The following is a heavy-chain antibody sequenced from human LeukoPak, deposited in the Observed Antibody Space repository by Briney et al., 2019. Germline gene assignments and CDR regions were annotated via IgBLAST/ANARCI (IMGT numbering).Heavy chain of an antibody. V-gene: IGHV4-34*01. Sequence: SETLSLTCAVYGGSFSGYYWSWIRQPPGKGLEWIGEINHSGSTNYNPSLKSRVTISVDTSKNQFSLKLSSVTAADTAVYYCARGQGTIILGYFDYWGQGTLVTVSS. CDR1: GGSFSGYY. CDR3: ARGQGTIILGYFDY. CDR2: INHSGST. D-gene: IGHD3-22*01. J-gene: IGHJ4*02.